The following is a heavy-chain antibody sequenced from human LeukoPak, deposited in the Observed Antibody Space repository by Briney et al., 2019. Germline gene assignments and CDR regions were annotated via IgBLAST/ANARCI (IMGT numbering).Heavy chain of an antibody. Sequence: PSETLSLTCTVSGGSMNNYYWSWIRQPPGKGLEWIGYAYYSGSTTYNPSLESRVTISVDTSKNQFSLKLTAVTAADTAVYYCARNSAVATSRSWFDPWGQGTLVTVSS. CDR3: ARNSAVATSRSWFDP. J-gene: IGHJ5*02. CDR1: GGSMNNYY. CDR2: AYYSGST. D-gene: IGHD6-19*01. V-gene: IGHV4-59*08.